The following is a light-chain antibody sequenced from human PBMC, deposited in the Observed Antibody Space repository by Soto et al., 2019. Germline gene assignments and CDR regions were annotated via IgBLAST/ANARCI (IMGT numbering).Light chain of an antibody. V-gene: IGKV3-15*01. CDR1: QSVSSN. CDR3: QQYNNWPIT. Sequence: EIVLTQSPSTLSVSPGERATLSFRASQSVSSNLAWYQQKPGQAPRLLIYGASTRATGIPARFSGSGSGTEFTLTISSLQSEDFAVYYCQQYNNWPITLGQGTRLEIK. J-gene: IGKJ5*01. CDR2: GAS.